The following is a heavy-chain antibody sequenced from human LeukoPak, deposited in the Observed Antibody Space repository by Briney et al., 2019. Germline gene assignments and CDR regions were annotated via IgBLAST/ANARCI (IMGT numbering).Heavy chain of an antibody. Sequence: QTGGSLRLSCAASGFTFSSYWMSWVRQAPGKGLEWVANIKQDGSEKYYVDSVKGRFTISRDNAKNSLYLQMNSLRAEDTAVYYCARAASSGSHLWPHFDYWGQGTLVTVSS. D-gene: IGHD3-10*01. J-gene: IGHJ4*02. V-gene: IGHV3-7*01. CDR2: IKQDGSEK. CDR3: ARAASSGSHLWPHFDY. CDR1: GFTFSSYW.